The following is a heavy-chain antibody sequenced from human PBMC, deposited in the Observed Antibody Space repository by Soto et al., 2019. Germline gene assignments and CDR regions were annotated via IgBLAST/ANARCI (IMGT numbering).Heavy chain of an antibody. CDR1: GYTFTSYY. D-gene: IGHD1-7*01. CDR3: ARNTPTTDY. CDR2: ISAYNGNT. Sequence: QVQLVQSGAEVKKPGASVKVSCKASGYTFTSYYISWVRQAPGQGLEWMGWISAYNGNTNYAQKFRGRVTMTTDTSPSTAYMEVRSLRSDDTAVYYCARNTPTTDYWGQGTLVTVSS. V-gene: IGHV1-18*01. J-gene: IGHJ4*02.